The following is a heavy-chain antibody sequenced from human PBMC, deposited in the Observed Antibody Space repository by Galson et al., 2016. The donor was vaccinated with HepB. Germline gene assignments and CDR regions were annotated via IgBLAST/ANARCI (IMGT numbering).Heavy chain of an antibody. CDR3: AAGGGYCTTTRCHNNWFDP. Sequence: SVKVSCKASGFTFTSSAVQWVRQARGQRLKWIGWIVVDSGNTNYSQRFQERVTITRDVSTSTAYMELSSLRSEDAAVYYCAAGGGYCTTTRCHNNWFDPWGQGTLVTVSS. CDR2: IVVDSGNT. J-gene: IGHJ5*02. CDR1: GFTFTSSA. D-gene: IGHD2-2*02. V-gene: IGHV1-58*01.